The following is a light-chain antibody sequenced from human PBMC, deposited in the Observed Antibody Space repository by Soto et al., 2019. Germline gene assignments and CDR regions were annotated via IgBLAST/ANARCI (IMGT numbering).Light chain of an antibody. Sequence: IVLTQSPGTLSLSPGERATLSCRASQSVSSSYLAWYQQKPGQAPRPLIYGASSRAIGIPDRFSGSGSVTDFTLTISRLEPEYFAVYYCQQYGSSPWTFGQGTKVEIK. CDR2: GAS. V-gene: IGKV3-20*01. CDR1: QSVSSSY. J-gene: IGKJ1*01. CDR3: QQYGSSPWT.